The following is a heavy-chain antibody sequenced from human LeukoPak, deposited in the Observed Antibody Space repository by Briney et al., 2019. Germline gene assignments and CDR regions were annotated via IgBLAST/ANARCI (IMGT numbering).Heavy chain of an antibody. V-gene: IGHV4-39*07. CDR1: GGSISSSSYY. Sequence: SETLSLTCTVSGGSISSSSYYWGWIRQPPGKGLEWIGSIYYSGSTYYNPSLKSRVTISVDTSKNQFSLKLSSVTAADTAVYYCARDPGGCYDHAFDIWGQGTMVTVSS. D-gene: IGHD2-2*01. CDR2: IYYSGST. J-gene: IGHJ3*02. CDR3: ARDPGGCYDHAFDI.